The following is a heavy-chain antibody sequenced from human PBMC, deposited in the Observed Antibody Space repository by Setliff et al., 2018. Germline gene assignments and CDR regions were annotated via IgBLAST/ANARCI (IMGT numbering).Heavy chain of an antibody. CDR2: ISPYNGNT. Sequence: ASVKVSCKASGYTFNSYGINWLRQAPGQGLEWLGWISPYNGNTKYAQTVQDRITMATDTSTRTSYMELSSLRAGDTAVYFCARSSDSGYYHQRDAFDIWGQGTRVTVSS. CDR3: ARSSDSGYYHQRDAFDI. J-gene: IGHJ3*02. D-gene: IGHD3-22*01. V-gene: IGHV1-18*01. CDR1: GYTFNSYG.